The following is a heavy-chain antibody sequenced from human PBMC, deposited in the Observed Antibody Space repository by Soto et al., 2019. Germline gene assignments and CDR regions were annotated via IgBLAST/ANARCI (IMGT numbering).Heavy chain of an antibody. Sequence: EVQLVESGGGLVQPGGSLRLSCAASGFTVSSNYMSWVRQAPGKGLEWVSVIYSGGSTYYADSVKGRFTISRHNSKNTLYLQMNSLRAEDTAVYYCARAFGPGYCTKGVCYPFDYWGQGTLVTVSS. CDR3: ARAFGPGYCTKGVCYPFDY. CDR1: GFTVSSNY. CDR2: IYSGGST. V-gene: IGHV3-53*04. J-gene: IGHJ4*02. D-gene: IGHD2-8*01.